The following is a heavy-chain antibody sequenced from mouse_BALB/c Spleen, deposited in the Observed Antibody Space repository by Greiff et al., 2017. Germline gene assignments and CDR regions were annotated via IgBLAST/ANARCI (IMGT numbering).Heavy chain of an antibody. CDR1: GYTFTSYY. V-gene: IGHV1S81*02. D-gene: IGHD2-14*01. CDR3: TRSGYRYGDY. Sequence: VQLQQSGAELVKPGASVKLSCKASGYTFTSYYMYWVKQRPGQGLEWIGEINPSNGGTNFNEKFKSKATLTVDKSSSTAYMQLSSLTSEDSAVYYCTRSGYRYGDYWGQGTTLTVSS. J-gene: IGHJ2*01. CDR2: INPSNGGT.